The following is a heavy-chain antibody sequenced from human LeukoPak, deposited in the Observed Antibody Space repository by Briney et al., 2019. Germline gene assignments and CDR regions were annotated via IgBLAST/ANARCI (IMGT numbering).Heavy chain of an antibody. D-gene: IGHD5-24*01. CDR3: AREAKGYNSFDY. Sequence: GGSLRLSCAASRFTFSSYWMSWVRQAPGKGLEWVANIKQDGSEKYYVDSVKGRFTISRDNAKNSLYLQMNSLRAEDTAVYYCAREAKGYNSFDYWGQGTLVTVSS. J-gene: IGHJ4*02. CDR2: IKQDGSEK. CDR1: RFTFSSYW. V-gene: IGHV3-7*01.